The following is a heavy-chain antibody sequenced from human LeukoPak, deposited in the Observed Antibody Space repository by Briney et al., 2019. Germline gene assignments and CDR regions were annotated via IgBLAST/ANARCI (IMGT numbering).Heavy chain of an antibody. J-gene: IGHJ4*02. CDR3: ARYYDRTGFDY. CDR1: NGSVRSYY. V-gene: IGHV4-59*08. D-gene: IGHD3-16*01. CDR2: IYYSGST. Sequence: SETLSLTCTVSNGSVRSYYWSWVRQSPGKGLEWIGYIYYSGSTNYNPSLKSRVTISIHTSRNQFSLMLSSVTAADTAMYYCARYYDRTGFDYWGQGPLVTVSS.